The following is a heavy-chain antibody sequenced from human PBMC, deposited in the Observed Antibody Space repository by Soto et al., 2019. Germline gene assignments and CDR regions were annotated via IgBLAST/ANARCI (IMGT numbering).Heavy chain of an antibody. V-gene: IGHV4-34*01. CDR3: ARGGRLPRRNWFDP. D-gene: IGHD4-17*01. J-gene: IGHJ5*02. CDR2: INHSGST. Sequence: SETLSLTCAVYGGSFSGYYWSLIRQPPGKGLEWIGEINHSGSTNYNPSLKSRVTISVDTSKNQFSLKLSSVTAADTAVYYCARGGRLPRRNWFDPWGQGTLVTVSS. CDR1: GGSFSGYY.